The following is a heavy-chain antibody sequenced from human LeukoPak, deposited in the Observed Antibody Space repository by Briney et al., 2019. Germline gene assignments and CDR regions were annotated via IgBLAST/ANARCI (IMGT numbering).Heavy chain of an antibody. CDR2: ISSSGSTI. J-gene: IGHJ4*02. Sequence: GGSLRLSCAASGFTFSSYEMNWARQAPGKGLEWVSYISSSGSTIYYADSVKGRFTISRDNAKNSLYLQMNSLRAEDTAVYYCARVTVALDYWGQGTLVTVSS. CDR1: GFTFSSYE. CDR3: ARVTVALDY. V-gene: IGHV3-48*03. D-gene: IGHD6-19*01.